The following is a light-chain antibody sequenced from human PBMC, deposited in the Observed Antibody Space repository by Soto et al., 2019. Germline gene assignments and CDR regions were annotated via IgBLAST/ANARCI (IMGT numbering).Light chain of an antibody. CDR1: QSVSSN. CDR3: QHYVERSPIT. J-gene: IGKJ5*01. V-gene: IGKV3-15*01. Sequence: EIVMTQSPATLSVSPGERATLSCRASQSVSSNLAWYQQKPGQAPRLLIYGASTRATGIPARFSGSGSGTEFTLTISSLQPEDFALYYCQHYVERSPITFGQGTRREI. CDR2: GAS.